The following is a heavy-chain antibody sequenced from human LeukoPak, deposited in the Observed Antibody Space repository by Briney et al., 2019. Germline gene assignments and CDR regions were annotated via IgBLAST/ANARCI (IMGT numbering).Heavy chain of an antibody. CDR1: GFTFSSYS. V-gene: IGHV3-21*01. Sequence: PGGSLRLSCAASGFTFSSYSMNWVRQTPGNWLEWVSSISSSSSYIYYADSVKGRFTISRDNAKNSLYLQMNSLRAEGTAVYYCARDLPFGSGVIMPLSSFDYWGQGTLVTVSS. D-gene: IGHD3-10*01. J-gene: IGHJ4*02. CDR3: ARDLPFGSGVIMPLSSFDY. CDR2: ISSSSSYI.